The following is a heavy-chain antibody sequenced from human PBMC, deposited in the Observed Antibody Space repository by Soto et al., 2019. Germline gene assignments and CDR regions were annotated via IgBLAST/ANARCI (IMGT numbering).Heavy chain of an antibody. CDR2: ISPYNGNT. D-gene: IGHD3-16*01. Sequence: ASVKVSCKSSGYPFTHYDITWVRQAPGQGLEWMGWISPYNGNTNYGQTLQGRVTLTTDTSTSTVYMELRSLRSDDTAVYYCARWDKIMITFGGVIDRKPRPLGGYGMDVWGQGTTVTVSS. CDR3: ARWDKIMITFGGVIDRKPRPLGGYGMDV. J-gene: IGHJ6*02. V-gene: IGHV1-18*01. CDR1: GYPFTHYD.